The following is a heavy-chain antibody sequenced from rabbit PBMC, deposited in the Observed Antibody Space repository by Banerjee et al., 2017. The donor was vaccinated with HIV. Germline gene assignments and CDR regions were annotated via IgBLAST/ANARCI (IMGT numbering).Heavy chain of an antibody. D-gene: IGHD4-1*01. Sequence: QEQLEESGGGLVQPEGSLTLTCTASGFSFSNKYVMCWVRQAPGRGLEWIACIETTGSSTYTYYANWAKGRFTISKTSSTTMTLQMTSLAAADTATYFCARDLAGVIGWNFDLWGPGTLVTVS. CDR3: ARDLAGVIGWNFDL. CDR2: IETTGSSTYT. J-gene: IGHJ4*01. CDR1: GFSFSNKYV. V-gene: IGHV1S45*01.